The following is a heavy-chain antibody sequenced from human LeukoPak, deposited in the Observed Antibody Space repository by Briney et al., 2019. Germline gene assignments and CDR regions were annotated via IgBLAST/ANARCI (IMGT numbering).Heavy chain of an antibody. J-gene: IGHJ6*03. CDR3: ARDGRELPPYYYYYMDV. V-gene: IGHV1-18*01. D-gene: IGHD1-26*01. CDR1: GYTFTSYG. CDR2: ISAYNGNT. Sequence: AASVKVSSKASGYTFTSYGISWVRQAPGHGLEWLGWISAYNGNTNYAQKLQGRVTMTTDTSTSTAYMELRSLRSDDTAVYYCARDGRELPPYYYYYMDVWGKGTTVTVSS.